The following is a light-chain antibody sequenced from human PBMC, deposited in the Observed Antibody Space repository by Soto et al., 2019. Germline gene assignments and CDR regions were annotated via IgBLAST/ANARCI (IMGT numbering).Light chain of an antibody. Sequence: EIVMTQSPATLSVSPGERATLSCRASQSVSSNLAWYQQKPGQAPRLLIYGVSTRATGIPARFSGSGSGTEFTLTISSLQSEDFAVYYCQQYSNWPLTFGQGTKVEIK. J-gene: IGKJ1*01. CDR3: QQYSNWPLT. V-gene: IGKV3-15*01. CDR2: GVS. CDR1: QSVSSN.